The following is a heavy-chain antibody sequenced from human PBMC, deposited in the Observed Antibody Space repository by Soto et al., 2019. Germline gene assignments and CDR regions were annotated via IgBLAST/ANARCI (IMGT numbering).Heavy chain of an antibody. Sequence: IYLSSCLRLSCAASGFTVSSNYMSWVRQAPGKGLEWVSVIYSGGSTYYADSVKGRFTISRDNSKNTLYLQMNSLRAEDTAVYYCASVLRFLEWPDAFDIWGQGTMVTVSS. D-gene: IGHD3-3*01. J-gene: IGHJ3*02. CDR2: IYSGGST. CDR3: ASVLRFLEWPDAFDI. V-gene: IGHV3-53*01. CDR1: GFTVSSNY.